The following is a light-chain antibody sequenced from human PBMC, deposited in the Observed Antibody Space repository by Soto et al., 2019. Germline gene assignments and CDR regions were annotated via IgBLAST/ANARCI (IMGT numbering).Light chain of an antibody. CDR3: QQYNNWPPVT. CDR2: GAS. CDR1: QSVSSN. J-gene: IGKJ1*01. Sequence: VMPQFPPPLFWSPGEKAPLPCGASQSVSSNLAWYQQKPGQAPRLLIYGASTRATGIPARFSGSGSGTEFTLTISSLQSEDFAVYYCQQYNNWPPVTFGQGTKVDIK. V-gene: IGKV3-15*01.